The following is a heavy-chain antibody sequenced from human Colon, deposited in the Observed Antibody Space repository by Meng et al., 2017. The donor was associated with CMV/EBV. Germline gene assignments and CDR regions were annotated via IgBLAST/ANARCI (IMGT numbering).Heavy chain of an antibody. Sequence: SETLSLTCTVSGDSIRSHYWSWIRQLPGKGLEWMGYVYYSGSATYNPSLKSRVTISVDTSKNQFSLNLRSVTAADTAVYYCARDNYDSSDFHYFDYWGQGTLVTVSS. CDR3: ARDNYDSSDFHYFDY. CDR2: VYYSGSA. J-gene: IGHJ4*02. V-gene: IGHV4-59*11. D-gene: IGHD3-22*01. CDR1: GDSIRSHY.